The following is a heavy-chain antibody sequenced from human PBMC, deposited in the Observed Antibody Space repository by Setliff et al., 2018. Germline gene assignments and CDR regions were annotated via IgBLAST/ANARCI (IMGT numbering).Heavy chain of an antibody. V-gene: IGHV3-7*01. Sequence: GGSLRLSCAASGFTFSSFWMTWVRQAPGKGLEWVANINQDGSETYYVDSLKGRFSVSRDNGKNSLYLQMNSLRAEDTAVYYCARASKGLYCGSDCFYTFDSWGPGTLVTVSS. CDR2: INQDGSET. D-gene: IGHD2-21*02. J-gene: IGHJ4*02. CDR3: ARASKGLYCGSDCFYTFDS. CDR1: GFTFSSFW.